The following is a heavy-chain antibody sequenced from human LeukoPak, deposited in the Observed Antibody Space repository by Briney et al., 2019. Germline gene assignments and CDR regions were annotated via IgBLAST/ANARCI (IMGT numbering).Heavy chain of an antibody. CDR1: GGTFGIYG. V-gene: IGHV1-69*05. J-gene: IGHJ5*02. D-gene: IGHD1-7*01. CDR2: IIPMYRTP. CDR3: ARGATGTTFYHWPDP. Sequence: SVKVSCKASGGTFGIYGMSWVRQAPGQGLEWMGGIIPMYRTPTYAERFEGRVTISTDDSTSTVYMELSSLRSEDTAVYYCARGATGTTFYHWPDPWGQGTLVTVSS.